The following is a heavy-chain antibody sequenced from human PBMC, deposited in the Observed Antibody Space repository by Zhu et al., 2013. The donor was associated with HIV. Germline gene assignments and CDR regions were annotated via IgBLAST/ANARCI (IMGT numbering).Heavy chain of an antibody. CDR1: GYMFTDFY. Sequence: QVQLVQSGAEARNFGASVKVSCKASGYMFTDFYIHWVRQAPGQGLEWMGWINPNTGGTTFAQKFQGRVSMTRDTSTSTAYMELSRLRSDDTAVYYCARDKRGRWLQPYYFDYWGQGALVTVSS. CDR3: ARDKRGRWLQPYYFDY. CDR2: INPNTGGT. V-gene: IGHV1-2*02. J-gene: IGHJ4*02. D-gene: IGHD5-12*01.